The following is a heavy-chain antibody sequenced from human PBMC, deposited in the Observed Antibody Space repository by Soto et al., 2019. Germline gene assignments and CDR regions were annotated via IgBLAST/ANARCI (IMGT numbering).Heavy chain of an antibody. Sequence: PSETLSLTCAISGGSISNTNWWSWVRQPPGKGLEWIGEIYHSGSTNYNPSLKSRLTISVDKSRDQSSLRLSSVTAADTAVYYCASRLGATSFDNWGQGILVTVYS. J-gene: IGHJ4*02. CDR3: ASRLGATSFDN. D-gene: IGHD1-26*01. CDR1: GGSISNTNW. CDR2: IYHSGST. V-gene: IGHV4-4*02.